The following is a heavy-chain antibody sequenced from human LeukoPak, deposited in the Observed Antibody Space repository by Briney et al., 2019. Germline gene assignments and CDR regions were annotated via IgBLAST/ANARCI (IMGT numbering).Heavy chain of an antibody. J-gene: IGHJ4*02. CDR3: VRNRPTPDY. CDR1: GFTLSRYS. Sequence: GGSLRLSCAASGFTLSRYSMNWVRQAPGKGLEWVSCISSNGNYMWQADSVRGRFTISRDNANNLLYLEMNSLKAEDTAVYYCVRNRPTPDYWGQGTLVTVSS. V-gene: IGHV3-21*01. CDR2: ISSNGNYM. D-gene: IGHD1-14*01.